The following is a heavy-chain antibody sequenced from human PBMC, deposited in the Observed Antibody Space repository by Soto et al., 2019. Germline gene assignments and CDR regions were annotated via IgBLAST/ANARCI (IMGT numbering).Heavy chain of an antibody. CDR1: GGTFSSYA. CDR3: ARMIGELIGEGPFDP. J-gene: IGHJ5*02. V-gene: IGHV1-69*01. Sequence: QVQLVQSGAEVKKPGSSVKVSCKASGGTFSSYAISWVRQAPGQGLEWMGGIIPIFGTANYAQKFQGRVTITGDESTSTAYMERSGLRSEDTAVYYCARMIGELIGEGPFDPWGQGTLVTVSS. CDR2: IIPIFGTA. D-gene: IGHD3-10*02.